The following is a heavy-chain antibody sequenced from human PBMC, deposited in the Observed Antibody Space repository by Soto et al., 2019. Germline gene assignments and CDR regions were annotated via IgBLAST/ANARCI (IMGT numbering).Heavy chain of an antibody. CDR1: GFSLSTSGVG. V-gene: IGHV2-5*02. J-gene: IGHJ4*02. Sequence: SGPTLVNPTQTLTLTCTFSGFSLSTSGVGVGWIRQPPGRALEWLALIYWDDDKRYSPSLKSRLTITKDTSKNQVVLTMTIIVPVDTATYYCARARRVYFGSGSYYSDHSGYEDYFDYWGQGTLVTVSS. CDR3: ARARRVYFGSGSYYSDHSGYEDYFDY. D-gene: IGHD3-10*01. CDR2: IYWDDDK.